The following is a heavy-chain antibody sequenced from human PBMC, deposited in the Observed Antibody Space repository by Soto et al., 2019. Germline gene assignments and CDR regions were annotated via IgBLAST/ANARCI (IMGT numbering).Heavy chain of an antibody. V-gene: IGHV3-23*01. CDR3: AKGATIFYYFGMDV. J-gene: IGHJ6*02. CDR2: ISASDNTT. D-gene: IGHD3-3*01. CDR1: GFTFSNYA. Sequence: GGSLRLSCAASGFTFSNYAMNWVRQAPGTGLEWVSAISASDNTTYYSDSVKGRFSISRDNSRNTLYLQMNSLRAEDTAIYYCAKGATIFYYFGMDVWGQGTTVTVSS.